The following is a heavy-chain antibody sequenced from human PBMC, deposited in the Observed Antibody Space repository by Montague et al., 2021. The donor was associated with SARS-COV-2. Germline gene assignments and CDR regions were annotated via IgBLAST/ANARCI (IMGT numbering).Heavy chain of an antibody. Sequence: TLSLTCTVSGGSISSGGYYWSWIRQHPGKGLEWIGYIYYGGSTYYNSSLKSRVTISVDTSENQFSLKLRSVTAADTAVYYCARDIGGSTVTTGGFDYWGQGTLVTVSS. V-gene: IGHV4-31*03. D-gene: IGHD4-17*01. CDR1: GGSISSGGYY. CDR3: ARDIGGSTVTTGGFDY. J-gene: IGHJ4*02. CDR2: IYYGGST.